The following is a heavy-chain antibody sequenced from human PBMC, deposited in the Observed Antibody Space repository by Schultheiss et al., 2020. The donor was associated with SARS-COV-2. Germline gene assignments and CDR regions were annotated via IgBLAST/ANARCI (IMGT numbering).Heavy chain of an antibody. CDR3: AKGLFYVVVTPVFDY. D-gene: IGHD4-23*01. Sequence: GGSLRLSCAASGFIFSSYAMSWVRQAPGKGLEWVSAISGSGGSTYYADSVKGRFTISRDNSKNTLYLQMNSLRAEDTAVYYCAKGLFYVVVTPVFDYWGQGTLVTVSS. CDR1: GFIFSSYA. V-gene: IGHV3-23*01. J-gene: IGHJ4*02. CDR2: ISGSGGST.